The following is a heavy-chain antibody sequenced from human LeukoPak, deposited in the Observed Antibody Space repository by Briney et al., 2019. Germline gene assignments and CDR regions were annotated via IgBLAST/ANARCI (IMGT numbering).Heavy chain of an antibody. Sequence: PGGSLRLSCVASGFTFSTYGMHWVRQAPGKGLEWVAVISYDGSNKYYADSVKGRFTISRDNSKNTLYLQMNSLRAEDTAVYYCAKSSGPMVRPYNWFDPWGQGTLVTVSS. J-gene: IGHJ5*02. D-gene: IGHD3-10*01. CDR3: AKSSGPMVRPYNWFDP. CDR1: GFTFSTYG. V-gene: IGHV3-30*18. CDR2: ISYDGSNK.